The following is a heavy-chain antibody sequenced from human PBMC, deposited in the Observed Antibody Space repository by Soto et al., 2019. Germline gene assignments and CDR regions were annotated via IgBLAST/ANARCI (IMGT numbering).Heavy chain of an antibody. CDR1: GFIFSNYA. J-gene: IGHJ4*02. CDR3: AKDTGRGSGSVFDY. V-gene: IGHV3-23*01. Sequence: EVQLLESGGGLVQPGGSLRLSCAPSGFIFSNYAMSWVRQARGKGLEWVSAISGSGADTYYTESVKGRFTISRDNFKNTLYLQMNSLGAEDTAVYYCAKDTGRGSGSVFDYWGQGPLVTVSS. CDR2: ISGSGADT. D-gene: IGHD2-15*01.